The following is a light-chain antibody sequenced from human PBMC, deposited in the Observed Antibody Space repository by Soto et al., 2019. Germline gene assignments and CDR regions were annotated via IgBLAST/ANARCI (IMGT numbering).Light chain of an antibody. CDR3: TSYVGSNIWV. CDR1: RSDVGAYKY. J-gene: IGLJ3*02. V-gene: IGLV2-8*01. Sequence: QSALTQPPSASGSPGQSVTISCTGTRSDVGAYKYVSWYQQYPGKAPKLMIYEVSKRPSGVPDRFSGSKSGNTASLTVSGLQAEDEADYYCTSYVGSNIWVFGGGTKLTFL. CDR2: EVS.